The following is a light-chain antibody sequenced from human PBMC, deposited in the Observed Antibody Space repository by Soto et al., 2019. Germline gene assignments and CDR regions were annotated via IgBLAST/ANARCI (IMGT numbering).Light chain of an antibody. CDR1: QSVSSSY. V-gene: IGKV3-20*01. J-gene: IGKJ2*01. CDR3: QHYGSSPET. Sequence: EIVLTQSPGTLSLSPGERATLSCRASQSVSSSYLAWYQQKPGQAPRLLIYGAASRATGIPDRFSGSGSGTDFTLTISRLEPEDFAVYYCQHYGSSPETFGKGTKLEIK. CDR2: GAA.